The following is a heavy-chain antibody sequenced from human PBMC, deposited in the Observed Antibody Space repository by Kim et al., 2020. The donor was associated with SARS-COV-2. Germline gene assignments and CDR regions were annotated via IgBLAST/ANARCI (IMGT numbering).Heavy chain of an antibody. Sequence: GGSLRLSCAASGFTFDDYGMSWVRQAPGKGLEWVSSISWNGGSTDYADSVKGRFTISRDNTKNSLYLQMNSLRAEDTALYHCARGRGPHPNYYFDYWGQGTLVTVSS. CDR3: ARGRGPHPNYYFDY. CDR2: ISWNGGST. J-gene: IGHJ4*02. D-gene: IGHD3-10*01. CDR1: GFTFDDYG. V-gene: IGHV3-20*01.